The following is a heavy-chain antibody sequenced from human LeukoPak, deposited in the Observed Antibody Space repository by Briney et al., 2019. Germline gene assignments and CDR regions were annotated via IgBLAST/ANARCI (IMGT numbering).Heavy chain of an antibody. V-gene: IGHV4-59*12. Sequence: SETLSLTCTVSGGSISSYYWSWIRQPPGKGLEWIGYIYYSGSTNYNPSLKSRVTISVDTSKNQFSLKLSSVTAADTAVYYCARFSGYSYGKSDYWGQGTLVTVSS. J-gene: IGHJ4*02. CDR1: GGSISSYY. CDR3: ARFSGYSYGKSDY. D-gene: IGHD5-18*01. CDR2: IYYSGST.